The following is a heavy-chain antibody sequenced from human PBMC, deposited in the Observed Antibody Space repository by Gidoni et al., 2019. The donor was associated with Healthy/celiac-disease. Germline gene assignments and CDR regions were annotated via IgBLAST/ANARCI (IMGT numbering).Heavy chain of an antibody. J-gene: IGHJ4*02. CDR3: ASQSDYYGWGSTIDY. CDR1: GGSISSGGYY. V-gene: IGHV4-31*03. CDR2: IYYSGST. Sequence: QVQLQESGPGLVKPSQTLSLTCTVAGGSISSGGYYWSGIRQPPGKGLEWIGYIYYSGSTYYNPSLKSRDTISVVTSKNQFSLKLSSVTAADTAVYYCASQSDYYGWGSTIDYWGQGTLVTVSS. D-gene: IGHD3-10*01.